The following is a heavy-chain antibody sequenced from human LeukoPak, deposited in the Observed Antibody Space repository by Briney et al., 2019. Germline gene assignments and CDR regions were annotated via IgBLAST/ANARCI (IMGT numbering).Heavy chain of an antibody. CDR3: ARQITDQSSGYDSIDY. J-gene: IGHJ4*02. CDR1: GCSFTTYW. D-gene: IGHD5-12*01. V-gene: IGHV5-51*01. CDR2: IYPGDSDT. Sequence: GESLKISCRGSGCSFTTYWIAWVRQMPGKGLEWMGIIYPGDSDTRYSPSFEGQVTISADKSITTAYLQWSSLKASDTAMYYCARQITDQSSGYDSIDYWGQGTLVTVSS.